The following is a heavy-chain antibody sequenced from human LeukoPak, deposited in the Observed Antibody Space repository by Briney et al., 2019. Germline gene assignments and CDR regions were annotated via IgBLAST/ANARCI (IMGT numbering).Heavy chain of an antibody. D-gene: IGHD3-10*01. CDR2: INPNSGGT. V-gene: IGHV1-2*02. CDR1: GYTFTGYY. CDR3: ARALVRSRVIRGAQYYFDY. Sequence: GASVKVSCKASGYTFTGYYMHWVRQAPGQGLEWMGWINPNSGGTNYAQKFQGRVTMTRDTSISTAYMELSRLRSDDTAVYYCARALVRSRVIRGAQYYFDYWGQGTLVTVSS. J-gene: IGHJ4*02.